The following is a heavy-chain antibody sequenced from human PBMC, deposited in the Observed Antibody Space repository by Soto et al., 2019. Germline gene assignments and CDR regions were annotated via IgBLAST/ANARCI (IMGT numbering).Heavy chain of an antibody. Sequence: PETLCLTCTVSGGSISSYYWSWIRQPPGKGLEWIGYIYYSGSTNYNPSLKSRVTISVDTSKNQFSLKLSSVTAADTAVYYCARAPEYSGSGSDLGFDYWGQGPLVT. CDR3: ARAPEYSGSGSDLGFDY. D-gene: IGHD3-10*01. CDR2: IYYSGST. V-gene: IGHV4-59*01. J-gene: IGHJ4*02. CDR1: GGSISSYY.